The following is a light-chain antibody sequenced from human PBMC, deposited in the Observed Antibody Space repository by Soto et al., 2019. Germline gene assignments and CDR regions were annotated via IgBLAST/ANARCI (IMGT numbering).Light chain of an antibody. J-gene: IGLJ3*02. CDR3: LLYYGGAQV. V-gene: IGLV7-43*01. CDR1: TGAVTSGYY. Sequence: QAVVTQEPSLTVSPGGTVTLTCGSSTGAVTSGYYPNWFQQKPGQPPRPLIYSINNKHSWTPARFSGSLLGDKAALTLSGVQPEDEADYYCLLYYGGAQVFGRGTKLTVL. CDR2: SIN.